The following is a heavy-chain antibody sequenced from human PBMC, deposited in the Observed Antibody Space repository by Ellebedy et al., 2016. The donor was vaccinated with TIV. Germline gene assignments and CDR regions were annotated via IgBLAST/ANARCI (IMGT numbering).Heavy chain of an antibody. J-gene: IGHJ4*02. Sequence: ASVKVSCXASGYTFTSYYMHWVRQAPGQGLEWMGIINPSGGSTSYAQKFQGRVTMTRDTSTSTVYMELSSLRSEDTAVYYCARVKPSPRLIGSSGEYYFDYWGQGTLVTVSS. V-gene: IGHV1-46*01. CDR1: GYTFTSYY. D-gene: IGHD3-10*01. CDR3: ARVKPSPRLIGSSGEYYFDY. CDR2: INPSGGST.